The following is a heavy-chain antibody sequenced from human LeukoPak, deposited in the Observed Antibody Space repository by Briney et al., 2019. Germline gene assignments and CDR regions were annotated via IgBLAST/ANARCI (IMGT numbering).Heavy chain of an antibody. V-gene: IGHV3-15*01. CDR1: GFTFSNAW. CDR3: TSARLRWFQEVGFDY. Sequence: GGSLRLSCAASGFTFSNAWMSWVRQAPGKGLEWVGRIKSKTDGGTTDYAAPVKGRFTISRDDSKNTLYLQMNSLKTEDTAVYYCTSARLRWFQEVGFDYWGQGTLVTVHS. J-gene: IGHJ4*02. D-gene: IGHD4-23*01. CDR2: IKSKTDGGTT.